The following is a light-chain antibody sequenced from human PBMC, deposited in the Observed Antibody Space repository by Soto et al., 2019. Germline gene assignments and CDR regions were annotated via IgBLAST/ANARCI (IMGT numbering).Light chain of an antibody. CDR1: QSVSSY. CDR2: DVS. J-gene: IGKJ2*01. V-gene: IGKV3-11*01. Sequence: EIVLTQSPATLSLSLGERATLSCRASQSVSSYLAWYQQKPGQAPRLLIYDVSSRATGIPARFSGSGSGTDFTLTISSLEPEDFAVYYCQQRSNWPRTFGQGTKLEIK. CDR3: QQRSNWPRT.